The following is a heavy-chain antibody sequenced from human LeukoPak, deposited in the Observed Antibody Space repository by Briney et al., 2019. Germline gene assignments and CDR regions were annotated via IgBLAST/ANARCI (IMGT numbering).Heavy chain of an antibody. V-gene: IGHV3-74*01. D-gene: IGHD2-21*02. CDR2: ISSDGSST. J-gene: IGHJ3*02. CDR1: GFTFNSYW. Sequence: GGSLRLSCAASGFTFNSYWIHWVRQAPGKGLVWVSRISSDGSSTTYADSVKGRFTISRDNAKNTLYLQMNSLRAEDTAVYYCARSDLNAFDIWGQGTLVTVSS. CDR3: ARSDLNAFDI.